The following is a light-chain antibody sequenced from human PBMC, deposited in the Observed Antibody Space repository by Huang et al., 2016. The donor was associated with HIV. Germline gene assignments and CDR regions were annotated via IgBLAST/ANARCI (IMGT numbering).Light chain of an antibody. J-gene: IGKJ4*01. CDR2: DAA. CDR1: QSVNTF. V-gene: IGKV3-11*01. Sequence: EIVLTQSPATLSLSPGERATLSCRASQSVNTFLAWYKQKPGQAPRLLIYDAANRATGIPARFSGSGSGTDFTLTISSLEPEEFAVYYCQQRSNRPLTFGGGTKVEIK. CDR3: QQRSNRPLT.